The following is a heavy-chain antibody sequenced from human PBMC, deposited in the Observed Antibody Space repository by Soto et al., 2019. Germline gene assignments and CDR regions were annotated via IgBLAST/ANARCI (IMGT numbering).Heavy chain of an antibody. V-gene: IGHV4-30-4*01. D-gene: IGHD3-3*01. CDR3: ARDTIFGVVKDLNWFDP. CDR1: GGSISSGDYY. Sequence: QVQLQESGPGLVKPSQTLSLTCTVSGGSISSGDYYWSWIRQPPGKGLEWIGYIYYSGSTYYNPSLKSRVTISVDTSNNQFSLKLSSVTAADTAVYYCARDTIFGVVKDLNWFDPWGQGTLVTVSS. CDR2: IYYSGST. J-gene: IGHJ5*02.